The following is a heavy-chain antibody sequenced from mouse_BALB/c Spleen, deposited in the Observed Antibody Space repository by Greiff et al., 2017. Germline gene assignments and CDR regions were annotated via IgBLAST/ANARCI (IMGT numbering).Heavy chain of an antibody. Sequence: VQLQESGPGLVQPSQSLSITCTVSGFSLTSYGVHWVRQSPGKGLEWLGVIWSGGSTDYNAAFISRLSISKDNSKSHVFFKMNSLQANDTAIYYCAMIYYGNSYAMDYWGQGTSVTVSS. CDR1: GFSLTSYG. J-gene: IGHJ4*01. V-gene: IGHV2-2*02. CDR3: AMIYYGNSYAMDY. D-gene: IGHD2-1*01. CDR2: IWSGGST.